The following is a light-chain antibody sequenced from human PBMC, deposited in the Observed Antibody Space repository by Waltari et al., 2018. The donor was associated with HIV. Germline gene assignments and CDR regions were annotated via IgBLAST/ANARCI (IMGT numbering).Light chain of an antibody. CDR1: MSVLYNSNNKNY. J-gene: IGKJ1*01. CDR2: CAS. V-gene: IGKV4-1*01. Sequence: DIVMTLSSGYLAVSLGESATIHCKSSMSVLYNSNNKNYLAWYHQKPGQPPKLLIYCASTRESGVPDRFSGSGSGTDFTLTISSLQAEDVAVYYCQQYYNTPPAFGQGTTVEIK. CDR3: QQYYNTPPA.